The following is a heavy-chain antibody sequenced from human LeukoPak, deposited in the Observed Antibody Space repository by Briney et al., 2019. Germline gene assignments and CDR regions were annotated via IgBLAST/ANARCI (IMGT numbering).Heavy chain of an antibody. V-gene: IGHV5-51*01. J-gene: IGHJ5*02. CDR1: GYNFTSYW. Sequence: GESLKISCKGSGYNFTSYWIGWVRQMPGKGLEWMGIIYPGDSDTRYSPSFQGQVTISADKSISTAYLQWSSLKASDTAMYYCARRGYSYGDPLGWFDPWGQGTLVTVSS. CDR3: ARRGYSYGDPLGWFDP. D-gene: IGHD5-18*01. CDR2: IYPGDSDT.